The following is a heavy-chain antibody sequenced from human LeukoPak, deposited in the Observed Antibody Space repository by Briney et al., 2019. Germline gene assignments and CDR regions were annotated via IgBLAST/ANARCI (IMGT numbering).Heavy chain of an antibody. CDR3: ARNTYYYDSSGYPPGAFDI. Sequence: PSETLSLTCAVYGGSFSGYYWSWIRQPPGKGLEWIGEINHSGSTNYNPSLKSRVTISVDTSKNQFSLKLSSVTAADTAVYYCARNTYYYDSSGYPPGAFDIWGQGTMVTVSS. D-gene: IGHD3-22*01. V-gene: IGHV4-34*01. J-gene: IGHJ3*02. CDR2: INHSGST. CDR1: GGSFSGYY.